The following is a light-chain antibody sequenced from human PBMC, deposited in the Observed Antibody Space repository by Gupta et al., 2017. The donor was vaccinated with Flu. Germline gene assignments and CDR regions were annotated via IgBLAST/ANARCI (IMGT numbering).Light chain of an antibody. CDR2: AAA. V-gene: IGKV1-9*01. CDR3: QQFNSVPGYS. CDR1: QHIRKF. Sequence: DIHLTQPSSFLSASVGGRVAITCWTCQHIRKFLAWYQQKPGKAPKLLIFAAATLQAGVPSRFSGSGGGKEVTLTISSRQPEDFASYYCQQFNSVPGYSFGQGTKMEIK. J-gene: IGKJ2*03.